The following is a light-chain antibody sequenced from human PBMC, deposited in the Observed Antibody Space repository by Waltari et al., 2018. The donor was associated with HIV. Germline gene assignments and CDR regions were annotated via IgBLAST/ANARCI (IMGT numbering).Light chain of an antibody. CDR3: AVWDDKLGAWL. V-gene: IGLV1-47*01. CDR2: RND. J-gene: IGLJ3*02. CDR1: LSNIGSNY. Sequence: QSVLSQPPSAPGTPGPRVTISCSGGLSNIGSNYVSWYQQFSGMAPKLVIFRNDQRPPEVHDRFTGSKSGTSASLIITGLQSEDESDYYCAVWDDKLGAWLFGGGTRVTV.